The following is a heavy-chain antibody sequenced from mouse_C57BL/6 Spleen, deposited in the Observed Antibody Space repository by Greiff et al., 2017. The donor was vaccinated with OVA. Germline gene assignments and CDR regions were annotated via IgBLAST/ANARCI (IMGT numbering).Heavy chain of an antibody. V-gene: IGHV1-82*01. D-gene: IGHD1-1*01. CDR1: GYAFSSSW. CDR2: IYPGDGDT. Sequence: QVQLQQSGPELVKPGASVKISCKASGYAFSSSWMNWVKQRPGKGLEWIGRIYPGDGDTNYNGKFKGKATLTADKSSSTAYMQLSSLTSEDSAVDFCARSCITTVGYFCDWGQGTTLTVSS. J-gene: IGHJ2*01. CDR3: ARSCITTVGYFCD.